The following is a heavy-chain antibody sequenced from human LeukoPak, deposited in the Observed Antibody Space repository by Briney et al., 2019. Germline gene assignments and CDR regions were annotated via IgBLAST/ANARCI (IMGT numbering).Heavy chain of an antibody. CDR3: ARGFEDPVVVVPAVKGTFFDY. D-gene: IGHD2-2*01. Sequence: PSETLSLTCAVYGGSFSGYYWSWIRQPPGKGLEWIGEINHSGSTNYNPSLKSRVTISVDTSKNQFSLKLSSVTAADTAVYYCARGFEDPVVVVPAVKGTFFDYWGQGTLVTVSS. J-gene: IGHJ4*02. V-gene: IGHV4-34*01. CDR2: INHSGST. CDR1: GGSFSGYY.